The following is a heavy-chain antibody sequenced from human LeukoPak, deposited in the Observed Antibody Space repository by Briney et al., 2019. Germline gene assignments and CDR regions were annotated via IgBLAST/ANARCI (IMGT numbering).Heavy chain of an antibody. CDR2: ISGSGDRT. D-gene: IGHD6-19*01. CDR1: GLPPDFHA. CDR3: AKDAISVALVWFDP. J-gene: IGHJ5*02. V-gene: IGHV3-23*01. Sequence: GDSLTHFRALSGLPPDFHAKSWGAPTPGKRLDWVSPISGSGDRTYYADSVKGRFTISRDNSKNTLYLQMNSLKDEDTAIYYCAKDAISVALVWFDPWGQGTLVTVSS.